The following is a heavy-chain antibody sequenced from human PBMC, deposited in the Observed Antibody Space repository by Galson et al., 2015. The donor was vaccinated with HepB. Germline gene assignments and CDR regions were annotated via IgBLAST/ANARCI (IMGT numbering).Heavy chain of an antibody. CDR1: GFTVSSNY. CDR2: IYSGGST. Sequence: SLRLSCAASGFTVSSNYMSWVRQAPGKGLEWVSVIYSGGSTYYTDSVEGRFTVSRDNSNNTVYLQMNSLRAEDTAVYYCVRDFYSDFWSDYRKYYSYFMDVWGKGTTVIVSS. J-gene: IGHJ6*03. D-gene: IGHD3-3*01. V-gene: IGHV3-66*01. CDR3: VRDFYSDFWSDYRKYYSYFMDV.